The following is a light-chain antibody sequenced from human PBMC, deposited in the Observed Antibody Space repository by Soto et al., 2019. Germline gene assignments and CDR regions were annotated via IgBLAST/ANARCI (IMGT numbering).Light chain of an antibody. CDR3: QQYNSYSWT. CDR2: GAS. Sequence: EIVMTQSPATLSVSPGERATLSCRASQSVSSNLAWYQQKPGQAPRLLIYGASTRATGIPARFSGSGSGTEFTLTISSLQSEDFAVYYCQQYNSYSWTFGLGTKV. V-gene: IGKV3-15*01. J-gene: IGKJ1*01. CDR1: QSVSSN.